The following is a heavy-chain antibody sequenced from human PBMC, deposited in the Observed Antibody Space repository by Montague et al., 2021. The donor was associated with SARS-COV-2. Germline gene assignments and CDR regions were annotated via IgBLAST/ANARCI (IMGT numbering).Heavy chain of an antibody. CDR3: ARDHETVGWQLDY. V-gene: IGHV3-23*01. D-gene: IGHD4-11*01. Sequence: SLRLSCAASGFMFNDYSINWVRQTPGKALEWVSAISGSGGGTYYAESVKGRFATSRDTSKNTVFLQMDSLRLEDTALYFCARDHETVGWQLDYWGQGTLVIVSS. CDR1: GFMFNDYS. J-gene: IGHJ4*02. CDR2: ISGSGGGT.